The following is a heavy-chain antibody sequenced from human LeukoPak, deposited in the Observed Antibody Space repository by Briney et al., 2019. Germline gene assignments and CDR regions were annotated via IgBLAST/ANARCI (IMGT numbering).Heavy chain of an antibody. V-gene: IGHV4-34*01. J-gene: IGHJ5*02. D-gene: IGHD6-13*01. CDR1: GGSFSGYY. CDR3: ARKRAPAGTDWFDP. Sequence: SETLSLTCAVYGGSFSGYYWTWIRQPPGKGLEWIGEINHSGSTNYNPSLKSRVTISVDTSKNQFSLKLSSVTAADTAVYYCARKRAPAGTDWFDPWGQGTLVTVSS. CDR2: INHSGST.